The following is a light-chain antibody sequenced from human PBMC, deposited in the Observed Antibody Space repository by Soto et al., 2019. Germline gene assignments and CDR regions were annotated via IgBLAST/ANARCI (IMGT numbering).Light chain of an antibody. CDR3: KQYNGYRLA. CDR1: QSISNW. Sequence: DIQMTQSPSSLSASVGDKVTFTCRASQSISNWLAWYQQQPGKAPKLLICKASTLERGVTSRFSGRVSLTEFTLTINSMQADDFAIYYCKQYNGYRLAFGVGT. J-gene: IGKJ4*01. CDR2: KAS. V-gene: IGKV1-5*03.